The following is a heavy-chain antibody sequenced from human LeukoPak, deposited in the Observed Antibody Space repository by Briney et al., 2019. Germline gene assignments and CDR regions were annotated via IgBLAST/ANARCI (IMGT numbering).Heavy chain of an antibody. CDR3: ARDLADYYDSSGYRSLYYYMDV. D-gene: IGHD3-22*01. Sequence: SETLSLTCTVSGGSISSSSYYWGWIRQPPGKGLEWIGSIYYSGSTYYNPSLKSRVTISVDTSKNQFSLKLSSVTAADTAVYYCARDLADYYDSSGYRSLYYYMDVWGKGTTVTVSS. CDR1: GGSISSSSYY. CDR2: IYYSGST. J-gene: IGHJ6*03. V-gene: IGHV4-39*07.